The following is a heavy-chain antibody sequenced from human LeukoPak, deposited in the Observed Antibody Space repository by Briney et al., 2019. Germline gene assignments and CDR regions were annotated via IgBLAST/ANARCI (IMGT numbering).Heavy chain of an antibody. CDR2: IYSGGST. CDR1: GFTVSSNY. J-gene: IGHJ6*02. D-gene: IGHD3-3*01. V-gene: IGHV3-53*01. CDR3: ASGPQYYDFWSGSEFYGMDV. Sequence: PGGSLRLSCAASGFTVSSNYMSWVRQAPGKGLEWVSVIYSGGSTYYAGSVKGRFTISRDNSKNTLYLQMNSLRAEDTAVYYCASGPQYYDFWSGSEFYGMDVWGQGTTVTVSS.